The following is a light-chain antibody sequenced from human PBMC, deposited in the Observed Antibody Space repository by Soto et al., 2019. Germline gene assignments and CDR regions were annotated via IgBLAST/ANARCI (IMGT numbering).Light chain of an antibody. CDR2: DAS. J-gene: IGKJ1*01. Sequence: EIVMTQLPATLSVSPGERATLSCRASQSVGSNLAWYQQNPGQATRLLIYDASTRAIGIPARFSGSGSGTEFTLTISSLQSEDFAVYYCQYQKTFGQGTKVEIK. CDR3: QYQKT. V-gene: IGKV3-15*01. CDR1: QSVGSN.